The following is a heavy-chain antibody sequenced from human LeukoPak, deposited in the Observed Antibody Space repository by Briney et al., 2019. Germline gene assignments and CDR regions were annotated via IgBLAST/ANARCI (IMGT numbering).Heavy chain of an antibody. J-gene: IGHJ4*02. CDR3: ARAKPPRWTPFSDY. Sequence: GGSLRLSCAASGFTFSSYSMNWVRQAPGKGLEWVSSISSSSSYIYYADSVKGRFTISRDNAKNSLYLQMNSLRAEDTAVYYCARAKPPRWTPFSDYWGQGALVTVSS. V-gene: IGHV3-21*01. CDR2: ISSSSSYI. D-gene: IGHD2/OR15-2a*01. CDR1: GFTFSSYS.